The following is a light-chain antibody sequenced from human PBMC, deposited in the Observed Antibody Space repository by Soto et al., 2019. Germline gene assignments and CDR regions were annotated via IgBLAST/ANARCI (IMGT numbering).Light chain of an antibody. CDR3: HQYKNWPPYT. Sequence: EIVMTQSPATLSVSPGERATLSCRASQSVSNNLVWYQQKPGQAPRLLIYGASTRATGIPARFSGSGSGTEFTLTISSLQSEDFAVYYCHQYKNWPPYTFGQGTKLEIK. V-gene: IGKV3-15*01. CDR1: QSVSNN. J-gene: IGKJ2*01. CDR2: GAS.